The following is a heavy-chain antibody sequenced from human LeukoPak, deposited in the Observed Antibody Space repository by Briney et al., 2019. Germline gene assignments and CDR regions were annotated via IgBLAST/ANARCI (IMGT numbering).Heavy chain of an antibody. CDR2: IIPISGTT. D-gene: IGHD3-10*01. J-gene: IGHJ6*03. CDR1: GGTLNSYV. V-gene: IGHV1-69*06. CDR3: ARDPIGGYGSGSYHSYYYYYMDV. Sequence: ASVKVSCKASGGTLNSYVISWVRQAPGQGLEWMGGIIPISGTTNYAQKFQGRVTSTADKSTSTTYMELSSLRSEDTAVYYCARDPIGGYGSGSYHSYYYYYMDVWGKGTTVTISS.